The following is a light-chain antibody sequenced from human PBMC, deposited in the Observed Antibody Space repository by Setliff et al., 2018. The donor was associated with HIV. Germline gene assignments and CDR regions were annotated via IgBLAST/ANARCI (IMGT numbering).Light chain of an antibody. CDR3: SSYTFSSTPYV. V-gene: IGLV2-14*03. Sequence: QSALTQPASVSGSPGQSITISCTGTSSDVGGYDYVSWCQQHPGKVPKLLIYDVANRASGVSNRFSGSKSGDTASLTISGLQADGEADYYCSSYTFSSTPYVFGTGTKVTVL. J-gene: IGLJ1*01. CDR2: DVA. CDR1: SSDVGGYDY.